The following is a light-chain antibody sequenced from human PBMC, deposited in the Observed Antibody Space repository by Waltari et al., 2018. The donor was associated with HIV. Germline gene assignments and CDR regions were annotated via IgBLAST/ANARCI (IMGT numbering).Light chain of an antibody. CDR1: SSSIGAGYE. CDR2: EIN. CDR3: QSYDSSLSGVL. J-gene: IGLJ2*01. Sequence: QSVLTQPPSVSGAPGQRVTISCTGSSSSIGAGYEVHWYQQLPGTGPKLLIQEINNRPSGVPDRFSGSKSGTSASLAITGLQAEDEADYDCQSYDSSLSGVLFGGGTKLTVL. V-gene: IGLV1-40*01.